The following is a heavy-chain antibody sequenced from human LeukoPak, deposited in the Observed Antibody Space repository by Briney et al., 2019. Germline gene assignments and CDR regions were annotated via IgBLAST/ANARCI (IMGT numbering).Heavy chain of an antibody. J-gene: IGHJ3*02. CDR3: ARGVKGLRGAFDI. CDR1: GGSISSGVYN. Sequence: PSQTLSLTCTVSGGSISSGVYNWSWIRQHPGKGLEWIGYIYYSGSTYSNPSLKSRLTMSVDISKNQFSLKLSSVTAADTAVYYCARGVKGLRGAFDIWGQGTMVTVSS. D-gene: IGHD3-10*01. V-gene: IGHV4-31*03. CDR2: IYYSGST.